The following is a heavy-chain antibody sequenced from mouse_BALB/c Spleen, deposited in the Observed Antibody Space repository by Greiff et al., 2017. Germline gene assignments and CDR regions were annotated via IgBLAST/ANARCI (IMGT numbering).Heavy chain of an antibody. V-gene: IGHV5-9-4*01. CDR3: ARDKGDGNYRFAY. CDR2: ISSGGSYT. CDR1: GFTFSSYA. J-gene: IGHJ3*01. Sequence: EVKLVESGGGLVKPGGSLKLSCAASGFTFSSYAMSWVRQSPEKRLEWVAEISSGGSYTYYPDTVTGRFTISRDNAKNTLYLEMSSLRSEDTAMYYCARDKGDGNYRFAYWGQGTLVTVSA. D-gene: IGHD2-1*01.